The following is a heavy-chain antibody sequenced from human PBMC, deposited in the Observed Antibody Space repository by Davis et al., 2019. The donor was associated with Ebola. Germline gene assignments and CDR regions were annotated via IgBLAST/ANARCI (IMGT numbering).Heavy chain of an antibody. D-gene: IGHD4-17*01. CDR1: GGSISSSSYY. CDR3: ARETTVTTD. Sequence: MPGGSLRLSCTVSGGSISSSSYYWGWIRQPPGKGLEWIGEIYHSGSTNYNPSLKSRVTISVDKSKNQFSLKLSSVTAADTAVYYCARETTVTTDWGQGTLVTVSS. J-gene: IGHJ4*02. V-gene: IGHV4-39*07. CDR2: IYHSGST.